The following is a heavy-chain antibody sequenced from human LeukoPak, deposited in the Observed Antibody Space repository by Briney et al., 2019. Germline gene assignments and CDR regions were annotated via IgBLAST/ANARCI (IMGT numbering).Heavy chain of an antibody. Sequence: SETLSLTCTVSGGSISSYYWSWIRQPPGKGLEWIGYIYYSGSTNYNPSLKSRVTISVDTSKNQFSLKLSSVTAADTAVYYCARGSKYGYDNDYWGQGTLVTVSS. CDR1: GGSISSYY. CDR3: ARGSKYGYDNDY. CDR2: IYYSGST. V-gene: IGHV4-59*12. D-gene: IGHD5-12*01. J-gene: IGHJ4*02.